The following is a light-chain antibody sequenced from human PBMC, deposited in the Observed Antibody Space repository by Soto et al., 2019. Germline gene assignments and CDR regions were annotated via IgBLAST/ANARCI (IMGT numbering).Light chain of an antibody. CDR3: QQYGDSPRT. V-gene: IGKV3-20*01. J-gene: IGKJ1*01. CDR2: GAS. Sequence: EIVLTQSPGTLSLSPGERATLSCRAGQSVSSTYLAWYQQKPGQAPRLLIYGASSRATGIPDRFSGSGSGKDFTLTISRLEPEDFAVYYCQQYGDSPRTFGQGTKVEIK. CDR1: QSVSSTY.